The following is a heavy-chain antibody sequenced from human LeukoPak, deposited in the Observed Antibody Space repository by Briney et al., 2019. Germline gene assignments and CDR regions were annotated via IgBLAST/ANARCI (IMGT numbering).Heavy chain of an antibody. J-gene: IGHJ4*02. V-gene: IGHV3-23*01. CDR1: GFAFSNTG. CDR3: ARDAGGAWTFDY. Sequence: GGALRFSCAASGFAFSNTGMAWLRQAPGRGLEWVSTISPTAEGTHHADSVKGRFTISRDNSKSTLSLEMNSLRADDTATYYCARDAGGAWTFDYWGQGSRVIVSS. D-gene: IGHD3/OR15-3a*01. CDR2: ISPTAEGT.